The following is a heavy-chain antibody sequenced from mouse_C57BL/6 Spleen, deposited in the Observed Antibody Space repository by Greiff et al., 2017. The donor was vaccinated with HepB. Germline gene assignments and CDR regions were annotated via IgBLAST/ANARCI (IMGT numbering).Heavy chain of an antibody. CDR3: ARQDSNSWFAY. V-gene: IGHV1-82*01. CDR2: IYPGDGDT. Sequence: VQLQQSGPELVKPGASVKISCKASGYAFSSSWMNWVKQRPGKGLEWIGRIYPGDGDTNYNGKFKGKATLTADKSSSTAYMQLRSLTSEDSAVYFCARQDSNSWFAYWGQGTLVTVSA. J-gene: IGHJ3*01. D-gene: IGHD2-5*01. CDR1: GYAFSSSW.